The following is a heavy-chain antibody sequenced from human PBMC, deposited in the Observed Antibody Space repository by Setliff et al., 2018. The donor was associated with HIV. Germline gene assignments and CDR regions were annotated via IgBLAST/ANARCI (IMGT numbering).Heavy chain of an antibody. CDR3: ARQSGYTRGWDIFGVVAGSFDI. CDR2: MYYNGNT. CDR1: GASVSSSSYY. V-gene: IGHV4-39*01. Sequence: PSETLSLTCSVSGASVSSSSYYWGWVRQPPGKGLEWIGTMYYNGNTYYRPSLKSRVTMSVDTSKNQLSLRLNSVTSADTAVYYCARQSGYTRGWDIFGVVAGSFDIWGQGTMVTVSS. D-gene: IGHD3-3*01. J-gene: IGHJ3*02.